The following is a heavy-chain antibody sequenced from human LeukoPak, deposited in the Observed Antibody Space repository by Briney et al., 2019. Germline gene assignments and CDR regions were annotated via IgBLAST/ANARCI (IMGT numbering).Heavy chain of an antibody. CDR2: IYYSGST. Sequence: SETLSLTCTVSGGSISSHYWSWIRQPPGKGLEWIGYIYYSGSTNYNPSLKSRVTISVDTSKNQFSLKLSSVTAADTAVYYCAREASGSYDHWGQGTLVTLSS. V-gene: IGHV4-59*11. CDR3: AREASGSYDH. D-gene: IGHD1-26*01. J-gene: IGHJ5*02. CDR1: GGSISSHY.